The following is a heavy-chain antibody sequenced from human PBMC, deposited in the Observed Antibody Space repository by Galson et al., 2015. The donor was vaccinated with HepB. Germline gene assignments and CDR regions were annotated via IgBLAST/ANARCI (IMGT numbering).Heavy chain of an antibody. CDR1: GDSVSSNSAA. D-gene: IGHD3-22*01. CDR2: TYYRSKWYN. J-gene: IGHJ4*02. V-gene: IGHV6-1*01. Sequence: CAISGDSVSSNSAAWNWIRQSPSRGLEWLGRTYYRSKWYNDYAVSVKSRITINPDTSKNQFSLQLNSVTPEDTAVYYCARATLEYYYDSSGYYPFDYWGQGTLVTVSS. CDR3: ARATLEYYYDSSGYYPFDY.